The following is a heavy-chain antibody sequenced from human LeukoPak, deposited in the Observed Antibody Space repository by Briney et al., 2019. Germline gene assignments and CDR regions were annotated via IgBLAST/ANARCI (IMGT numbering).Heavy chain of an antibody. Sequence: SETLSLTCAVYGGSFSVYYWSWIRQPPGKGLEWIGEIKHRGSTNYNPSLKSRVTISVDTSKNQFSLKLSSVTAADTAVYYCASRYCSSTSCYNDYWGQGTLVTVSS. CDR2: IKHRGST. D-gene: IGHD2-2*02. CDR3: ASRYCSSTSCYNDY. CDR1: GGSFSVYY. J-gene: IGHJ4*02. V-gene: IGHV4-34*01.